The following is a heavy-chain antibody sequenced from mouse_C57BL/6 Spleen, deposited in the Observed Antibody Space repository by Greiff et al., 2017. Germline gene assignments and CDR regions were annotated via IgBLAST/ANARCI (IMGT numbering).Heavy chain of an antibody. Sequence: EVQLQQSGPELVKPGASVKISCKASGYTFTDYYMNWVKQSHGKSLEWIGDINPNNGGTSYNQKFKGKATLTVDKSSSTAYMELRSLTSEDSAVYYCARRGWFLDYWGQGTTLTVSS. CDR3: ARRGWFLDY. CDR1: GYTFTDYY. V-gene: IGHV1-26*01. D-gene: IGHD2-3*01. CDR2: INPNNGGT. J-gene: IGHJ2*01.